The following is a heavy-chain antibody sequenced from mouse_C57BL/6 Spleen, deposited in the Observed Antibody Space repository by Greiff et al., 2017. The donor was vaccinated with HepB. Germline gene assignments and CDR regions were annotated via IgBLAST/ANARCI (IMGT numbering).Heavy chain of an antibody. V-gene: IGHV1-31*01. CDR1: GYSFTGYY. Sequence: VQLQQSGPELVKPGASVKISCKASGYSFTGYYMHWVKQGHGNILDWIGYIYPYNGVSSYNQKFKGKATLTVDKSSNTAYMELRSLASEDSEVYCWARGDYGSSPFDYWGQGTTLTVSS. CDR3: ARGDYGSSPFDY. J-gene: IGHJ2*01. D-gene: IGHD1-1*01. CDR2: IYPYNGVS.